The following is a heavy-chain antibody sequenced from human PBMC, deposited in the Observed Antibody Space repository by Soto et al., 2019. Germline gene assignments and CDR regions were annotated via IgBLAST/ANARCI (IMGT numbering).Heavy chain of an antibody. Sequence: GSLRLSCAASGFTFSSYAMSWVRQAPGKGLEWVSSITSSSSYIYYADSVKGRFTISRDNAKNSLYLQMNSLRAEDTAVYYCARLDTAMVSFDYWGQGTLVTVSS. CDR1: GFTFSSYA. V-gene: IGHV3-21*01. J-gene: IGHJ4*02. D-gene: IGHD5-18*01. CDR2: ITSSSSYI. CDR3: ARLDTAMVSFDY.